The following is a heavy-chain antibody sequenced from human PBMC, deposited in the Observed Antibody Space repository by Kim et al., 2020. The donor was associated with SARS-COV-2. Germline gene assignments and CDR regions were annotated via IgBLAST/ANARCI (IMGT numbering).Heavy chain of an antibody. V-gene: IGHV3-48*02. CDR3: ARRSNEVTIFGVVRFYGMDV. D-gene: IGHD3-3*01. CDR1: GFTFSSYS. CDR2: ISSSSSTI. J-gene: IGHJ6*02. Sequence: GSLRLSCAASGFTFSSYSMNWVRQAPGKGLEWVSYISSSSSTIYYADSVKGRFTISRDNAKNSLYLQMNSLRDEDTAVYYCARRSNEVTIFGVVRFYGMDVWGQGTTVTVSS.